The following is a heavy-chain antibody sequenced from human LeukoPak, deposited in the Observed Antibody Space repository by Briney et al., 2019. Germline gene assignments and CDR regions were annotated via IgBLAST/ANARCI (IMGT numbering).Heavy chain of an antibody. J-gene: IGHJ4*02. V-gene: IGHV3-30*04. Sequence: QPGRSLRLSCAASGFTFSSYAMHWVRQAPGKGLEWVALISYDGSNKYYADSAKGRFTISRDNSKNTLYLQMNSLRAEDTAVYYCARGQQLVRRGLDYWGQGTLVTVSS. CDR1: GFTFSSYA. CDR2: ISYDGSNK. CDR3: ARGQQLVRRGLDY. D-gene: IGHD6-13*01.